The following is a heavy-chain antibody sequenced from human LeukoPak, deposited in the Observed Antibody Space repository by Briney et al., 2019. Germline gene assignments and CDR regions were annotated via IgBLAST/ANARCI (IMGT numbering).Heavy chain of an antibody. Sequence: PGGSLRLSCAASGLTFSSFAMSWVRRAPGKGLEWVADIKQDGNEKYYVDSVRGRFTISRDNAKNSVYLQVTSLRVEDTAVYYCAAVSYLAFDIWGQGTMVTVSS. CDR2: IKQDGNEK. J-gene: IGHJ3*02. CDR1: GLTFSSFA. D-gene: IGHD2-21*01. CDR3: AAVSYLAFDI. V-gene: IGHV3-7*01.